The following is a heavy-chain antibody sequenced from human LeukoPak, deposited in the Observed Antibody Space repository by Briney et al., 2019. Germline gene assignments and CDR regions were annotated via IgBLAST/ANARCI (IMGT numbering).Heavy chain of an antibody. J-gene: IGHJ4*02. Sequence: GGSLRLSCAASGFTFSSNYMSWVRQAPGKGLEWVSVIYSGGSTYYADSVKGRFTISRHNSKNTLYLQMNSLRAEDTAVYYCARYREDSYGPIDYWGQGTLVTVSS. CDR1: GFTFSSNY. D-gene: IGHD5-18*01. CDR3: ARYREDSYGPIDY. V-gene: IGHV3-53*04. CDR2: IYSGGST.